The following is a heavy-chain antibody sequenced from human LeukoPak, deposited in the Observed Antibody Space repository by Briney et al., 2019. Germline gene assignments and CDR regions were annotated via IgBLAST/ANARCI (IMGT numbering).Heavy chain of an antibody. CDR3: AKPQTIFGVVLD. CDR2: ISGSGGST. D-gene: IGHD3-3*01. J-gene: IGHJ4*02. Sequence: PGGSLRLSCAASGFTFSSYAMSWVRQAPGKGLEWVSAISGSGGSTYYADSVKGRFTISRDNSKSTLYLQMNSLRAEDTAVYYCAKPQTIFGVVLDWGQGTLVTVSS. V-gene: IGHV3-23*01. CDR1: GFTFSSYA.